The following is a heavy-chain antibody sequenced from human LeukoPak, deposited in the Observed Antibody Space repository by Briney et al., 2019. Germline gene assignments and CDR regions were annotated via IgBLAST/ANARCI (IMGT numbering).Heavy chain of an antibody. CDR1: GGSFSGYY. CDR3: ARMSSSWYGGGFDY. J-gene: IGHJ4*02. CDR2: INHSGST. V-gene: IGHV4-34*01. D-gene: IGHD6-13*01. Sequence: SETLSLTCAVYGGSFSGYYWSWIRQPPGKGLEWIGEINHSGSTNYNPSLKSRVTISVDTSKNQFSLKLSSVTAADTAVYYCARMSSSWYGGGFDYWGQGTLVTVSS.